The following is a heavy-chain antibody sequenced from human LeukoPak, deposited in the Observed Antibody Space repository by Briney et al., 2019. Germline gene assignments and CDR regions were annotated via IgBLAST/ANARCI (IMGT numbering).Heavy chain of an antibody. Sequence: SVKVSCKASGGTFSSYAISWVRQAPGQGLEWMGGIIPIFGTANYAQKFQGRVTITTDESTSTAYMELSSLRSEDTAVYYCTRHRAYYYDSSGYYYDWGQGTLVTVSS. CDR1: GGTFSSYA. CDR2: IIPIFGTA. D-gene: IGHD3-22*01. J-gene: IGHJ4*02. V-gene: IGHV1-69*05. CDR3: TRHRAYYYDSSGYYYD.